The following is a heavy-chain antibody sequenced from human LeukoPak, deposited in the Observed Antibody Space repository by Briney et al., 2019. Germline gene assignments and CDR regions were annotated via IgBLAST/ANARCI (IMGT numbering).Heavy chain of an antibody. CDR3: AKEKATGNYLAYYGMDV. Sequence: PGGSLRLSCAASGFTFSSYAMSWVRQAPGKGLEWVAVISYDGSNKYYADSVKGRFTISRDNSKNTLYLQMNSLRAEDTAVYYCAKEKATGNYLAYYGMDVWGQGTTVTVSS. J-gene: IGHJ6*02. D-gene: IGHD1-7*01. CDR1: GFTFSSYA. CDR2: ISYDGSNK. V-gene: IGHV3-30*18.